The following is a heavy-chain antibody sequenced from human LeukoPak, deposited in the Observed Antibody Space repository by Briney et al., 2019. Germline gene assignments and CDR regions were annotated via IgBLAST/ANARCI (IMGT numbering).Heavy chain of an antibody. J-gene: IGHJ3*02. V-gene: IGHV4-4*07. Sequence: SETLSLTCTVSGGSISSYYWSWIRQPPGQGLEWIGRIYTSGSTNYNPSLKSRVTMSVDTSKNQFSLKLSSVTAADTAVYYCARDYYDSSGHSDAFDIWGQETMDTVSS. D-gene: IGHD3-22*01. CDR1: GGSISSYY. CDR2: IYTSGST. CDR3: ARDYYDSSGHSDAFDI.